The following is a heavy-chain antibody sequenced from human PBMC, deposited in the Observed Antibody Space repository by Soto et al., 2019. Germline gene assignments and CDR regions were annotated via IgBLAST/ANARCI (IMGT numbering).Heavy chain of an antibody. J-gene: IGHJ6*04. CDR1: GFTFSDYY. D-gene: IGHD2-2*01. Sequence: GGSLRPSCPPSGFTFSDYYMSRIRQAPGKGLEGVSYISSSSSYTNYADSVKGRFTISRDNAKNSLYLQRNSLRAEDTAVYYCEKDMGFFFSTSCPLGNYYYYGMDVWGKGTRFT. CDR3: EKDMGFFFSTSCPLGNYYYYGMDV. CDR2: ISSSSSYT. V-gene: IGHV3-11*05.